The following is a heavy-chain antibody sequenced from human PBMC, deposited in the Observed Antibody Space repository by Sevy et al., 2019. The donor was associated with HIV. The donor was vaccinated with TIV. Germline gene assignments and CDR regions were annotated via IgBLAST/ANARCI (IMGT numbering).Heavy chain of an antibody. CDR2: IYYSGST. V-gene: IGHV4-59*01. J-gene: IGHJ4*02. CDR1: GGSISSYY. CDR3: AGGRWEGYSSGWYDY. D-gene: IGHD6-19*01. Sequence: SETLSLTCTVSGGSISSYYWTWIRQPPGKGLEWIGYIYYSGSTDYNPSLKSRVTISVDTSKNQFSLNLTSVTAADTAVYYCAGGRWEGYSSGWYDYWGQGTLVTVSS.